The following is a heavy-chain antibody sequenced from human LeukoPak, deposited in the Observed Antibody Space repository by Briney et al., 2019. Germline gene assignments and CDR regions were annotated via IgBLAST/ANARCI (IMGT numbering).Heavy chain of an antibody. CDR3: VKEKRGPGNFDNYYGMDV. CDR1: GFTFNDYA. D-gene: IGHD4-23*01. J-gene: IGHJ6*02. Sequence: PGGSLRLSCAASGFTFNDYAMPWVRQPPGKGLEWVSNISWNSGSIASADSVKGRFTISRDNAKNSLYLQMNSLTTEDTALYYCVKEKRGPGNFDNYYGMDVWGQGTTVTVSS. CDR2: ISWNSGSI. V-gene: IGHV3-9*01.